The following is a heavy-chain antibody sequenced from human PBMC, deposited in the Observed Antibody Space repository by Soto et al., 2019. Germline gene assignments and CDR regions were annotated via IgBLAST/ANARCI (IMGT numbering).Heavy chain of an antibody. CDR1: GGTFSSYA. J-gene: IGHJ6*02. CDR2: IIPIFGTA. Sequence: QVQLVQSGAEVKKPGSSVKVSCKASGGTFSSYAISWVRQAPGQGLEWMGGIIPIFGTANYAQKFQGRVTMTADESTSTADMELSSLRSEDTAVYYCARGGAAAPLNYCYGMDVWGQGTTVTVSS. CDR3: ARGGAAAPLNYCYGMDV. D-gene: IGHD6-13*01. V-gene: IGHV1-69*01.